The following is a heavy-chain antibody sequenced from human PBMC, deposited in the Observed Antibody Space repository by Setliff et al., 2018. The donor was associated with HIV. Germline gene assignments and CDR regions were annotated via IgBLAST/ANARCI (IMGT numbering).Heavy chain of an antibody. CDR3: ARGGIQLWLVSTRAFDY. J-gene: IGHJ4*02. D-gene: IGHD5-18*01. Sequence: SETLSLTCTVSGGSVTDISYYWAWIRQPPGKGLQWVGTIFYSGSTYYNPSLKSRVTISVDTSKNQFSLTLSSVTAADTALYYCARGGIQLWLVSTRAFDYWGQGTRV. V-gene: IGHV4-39*07. CDR2: IFYSGST. CDR1: GGSVTDISYY.